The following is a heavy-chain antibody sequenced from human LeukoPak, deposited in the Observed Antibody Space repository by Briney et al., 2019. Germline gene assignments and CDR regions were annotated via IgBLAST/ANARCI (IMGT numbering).Heavy chain of an antibody. CDR2: INPNSGGT. D-gene: IGHD6-19*01. Sequence: ASVKVSCKASGYTFTGYYMHWGRQAPGQGLEWMGWINPNSGGTNYAQKFQGRVTITRDTSASTAYMELSSLRSEDTAVYYCAGSGVAGIIWGQGTMVTVSS. CDR1: GYTFTGYY. J-gene: IGHJ3*02. CDR3: AGSGVAGII. V-gene: IGHV1-2*02.